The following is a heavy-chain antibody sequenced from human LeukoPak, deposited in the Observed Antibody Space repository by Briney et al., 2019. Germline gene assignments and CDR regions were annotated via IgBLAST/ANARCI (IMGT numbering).Heavy chain of an antibody. Sequence: ASVKVSCKASGYTFTGYYMHWVRQAPGQGLEWMGWINPNSGGTNYAQKFQGRVTMTRDTSISTAYMELSRLRSDDTAVYYCAGGSLVTTKYYCYYMDVWGKGTTVTVSS. D-gene: IGHD4-17*01. CDR1: GYTFTGYY. J-gene: IGHJ6*03. V-gene: IGHV1-2*02. CDR2: INPNSGGT. CDR3: AGGSLVTTKYYCYYMDV.